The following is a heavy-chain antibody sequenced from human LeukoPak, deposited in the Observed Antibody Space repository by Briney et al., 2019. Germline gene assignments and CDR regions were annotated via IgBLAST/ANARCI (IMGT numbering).Heavy chain of an antibody. CDR1: GLTFSSYA. J-gene: IGHJ4*02. V-gene: IGHV3-23*01. CDR3: ARIVPYSGSHWGLDY. D-gene: IGHD1-26*01. CDR2: ISGSGGST. Sequence: AGGSLRLSCAASGLTFSSYAMSWVRQAPGKGLEWVSAISGSGGSTYYADSVKGRFTISRDNGKSSLYLQMSSLRAEDTAVYYCARIVPYSGSHWGLDYWGQGTLVTVSS.